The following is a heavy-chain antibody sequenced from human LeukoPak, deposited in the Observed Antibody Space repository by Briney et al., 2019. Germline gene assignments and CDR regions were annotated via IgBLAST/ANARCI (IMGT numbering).Heavy chain of an antibody. CDR2: INTDGSST. CDR1: GFTFSSYW. Sequence: PGGSLRLSCAASGFTFSSYWMHWVRQAPGKGLVWVSRINTDGSSTSYAGSVKGRFTISRDNAKNTLYLQMNSPRAEDTAVYYCAREGPSYGTFDYWGQGTLVTVSS. J-gene: IGHJ4*02. D-gene: IGHD5-18*01. V-gene: IGHV3-74*01. CDR3: AREGPSYGTFDY.